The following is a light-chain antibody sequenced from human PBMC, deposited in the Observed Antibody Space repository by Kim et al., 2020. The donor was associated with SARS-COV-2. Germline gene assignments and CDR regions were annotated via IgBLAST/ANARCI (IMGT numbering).Light chain of an antibody. CDR2: DAS. CDR1: HNSRSF. Sequence: LSAGASPTRTCRASHNSRSFLAWYQQKPGQSPRLLIYDASSGAADTPARFSGSGSGTDFTLTITPLEPEDFALYYCQQRSGWPATFGQGTKVDIK. CDR3: QQRSGWPAT. J-gene: IGKJ1*01. V-gene: IGKV3-11*01.